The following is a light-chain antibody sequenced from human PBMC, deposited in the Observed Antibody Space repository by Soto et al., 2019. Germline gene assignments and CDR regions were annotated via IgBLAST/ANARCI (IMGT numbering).Light chain of an antibody. CDR2: DVS. CDR3: SSYTSSSIVV. Sequence: QSVLTQPASGSGCPGQSITISCTGTSSDVGGYNYVSWYQQHPGKAPKLMIYDVSNRPSGVSNRFSGSKSGNTASLTISGLQAEDEADYYCSSYTSSSIVVFGGGTKLTVL. CDR1: SSDVGGYNY. J-gene: IGLJ2*01. V-gene: IGLV2-14*01.